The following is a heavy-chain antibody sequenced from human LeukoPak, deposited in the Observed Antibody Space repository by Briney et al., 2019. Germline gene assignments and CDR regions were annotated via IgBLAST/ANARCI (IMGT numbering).Heavy chain of an antibody. CDR3: ARVSGISVAGTEVN. J-gene: IGHJ4*02. CDR2: VYHSGST. V-gene: IGHV4-4*02. CDR1: GGSISSSDL. D-gene: IGHD6-19*01. Sequence: SETLSLTCTVSGGSISSSDLWSWVRQPPGKGLEWIGQVYHSGSTNYNPSLRSRVTISVDKSKNQFSLELSSVTAADTAVYYCARVSGISVAGTEVNWGQGTLVTVSS.